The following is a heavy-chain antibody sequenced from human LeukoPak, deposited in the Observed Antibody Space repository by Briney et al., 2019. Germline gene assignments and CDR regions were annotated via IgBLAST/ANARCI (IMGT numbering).Heavy chain of an antibody. J-gene: IGHJ6*02. CDR1: GFTFSDYY. Sequence: GGSLRLSCAASGFTFSDYYMSWISQAPGKGLEWVSYISSSSSYTNYADSVKGRFTISRDNTKNSLYLQMNSLRAEDTAVYYCARAEVAMAGYNYYYYGMDVSGQGTTVTVSS. CDR2: ISSSSSYT. V-gene: IGHV3-11*06. CDR3: ARAEVAMAGYNYYYYGMDV. D-gene: IGHD6-19*01.